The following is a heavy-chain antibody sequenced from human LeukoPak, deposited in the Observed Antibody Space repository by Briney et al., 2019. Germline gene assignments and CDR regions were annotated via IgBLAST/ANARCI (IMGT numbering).Heavy chain of an antibody. D-gene: IGHD2-2*01. CDR1: GFTFSSSA. J-gene: IGHJ6*03. V-gene: IGHV3-23*01. CDR2: ISGSGSGGST. CDR3: AKSGSIGYCSSTSCSGYYYYYMDV. Sequence: GGSLRLSCAASGFTFSSSAMSWVRQAPGKGLEWVSSISGSGSGGSTYYADSVKGRFTISRDNSKNTLYLQMNSLIAEDTAVYYCAKSGSIGYCSSTSCSGYYYYYMDVWGKGTTVTISS.